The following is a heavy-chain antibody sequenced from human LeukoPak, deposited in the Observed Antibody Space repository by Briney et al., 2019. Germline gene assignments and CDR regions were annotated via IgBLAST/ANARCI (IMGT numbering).Heavy chain of an antibody. Sequence: ASVTVSCKTSGYTFTGYYIHWVRQAPGQGLEWMGRINPNSGGTNYAQNFQGRVTMTRDTSISTAYLELSSLRSDDTAVYFCARDVGGGSSLDYWGQGTLVTVSS. CDR3: ARDVGGGSSLDY. D-gene: IGHD2-15*01. CDR2: INPNSGGT. V-gene: IGHV1-2*06. CDR1: GYTFTGYY. J-gene: IGHJ4*02.